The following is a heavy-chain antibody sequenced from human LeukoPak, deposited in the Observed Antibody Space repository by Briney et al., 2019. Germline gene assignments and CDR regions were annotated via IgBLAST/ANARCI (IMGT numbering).Heavy chain of an antibody. CDR3: AKDRHGHYALDY. D-gene: IGHD4-17*01. Sequence: GGSLRLSCTASGLTFSNYPMTWVRQAPGKGLEWVSSISVSGGTTYYPDAVKGRFTILRDNSKNNLYLEMNSLRLEDTAVYYCAKDRHGHYALDYCGQGTLVTVSS. V-gene: IGHV3-23*01. CDR2: ISVSGGTT. CDR1: GLTFSNYP. J-gene: IGHJ4*02.